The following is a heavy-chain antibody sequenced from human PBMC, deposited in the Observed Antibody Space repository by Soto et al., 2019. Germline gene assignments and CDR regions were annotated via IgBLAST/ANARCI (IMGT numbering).Heavy chain of an antibody. CDR1: GGSFSGYY. D-gene: IGHD1-26*01. J-gene: IGHJ4*02. V-gene: IGHV4-34*01. Sequence: SETMSLTSAVYGGSFSGYYWSWIRQPLGKGLEWIGEINHSGSTNYNPSLKSQVTISVDTSKNQFSLKLSSVTAADTALYYCARERRWELLRADFDYWGQGTLVTVSS. CDR3: ARERRWELLRADFDY. CDR2: INHSGST.